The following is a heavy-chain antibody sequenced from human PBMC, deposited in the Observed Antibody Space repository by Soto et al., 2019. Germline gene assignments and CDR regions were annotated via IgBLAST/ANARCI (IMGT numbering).Heavy chain of an antibody. CDR2: VNPNGGHT. CDR3: ARGGHVVVVTAALDY. D-gene: IGHD2-21*02. J-gene: IGHJ4*02. CDR1: GDTFTDYY. Sequence: QVQLVQSGAEVKKPGASVKVSCKASGDTFTDYYLNWVRQAPGQGLEWQWTVNPNGGHTTYAQHFLGRMTRTRDTSTSTLYMELTSLTSEDTAIYYCARGGHVVVVTAALDYGGQGTLVTVSS. V-gene: IGHV1-46*01.